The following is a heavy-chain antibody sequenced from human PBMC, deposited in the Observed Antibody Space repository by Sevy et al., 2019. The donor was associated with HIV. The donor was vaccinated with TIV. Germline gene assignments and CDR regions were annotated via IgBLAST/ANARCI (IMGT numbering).Heavy chain of an antibody. CDR2: ISSGFSTI. CDR1: GFTFSSYS. D-gene: IGHD4-17*01. J-gene: IGHJ4*02. V-gene: IGHV3-48*01. Sequence: GGSLRLSCAASGFTFSSYSMNWVRQAPGKGLEWVSYISSGFSTIDYADSVKGRFTISRDNAKNSLYLQLNRLRAEDTAVYYCARDNGDYFLSTSVFDYWGQGTLVTVSS. CDR3: ARDNGDYFLSTSVFDY.